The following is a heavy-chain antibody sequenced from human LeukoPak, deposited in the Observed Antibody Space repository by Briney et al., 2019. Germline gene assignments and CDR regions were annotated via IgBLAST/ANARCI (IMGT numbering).Heavy chain of an antibody. CDR3: AREHRTYYYYYMDV. Sequence: PSETLSLTCTVSGGSISSYYWSWIRQPPGKGLEWIGYIYTSGSTNYNPSLKSRVTISVDTTKNQFSLKLSSVTAADTAVYYCAREHRTYYYYYMDVWGKGTTVTISS. CDR1: GGSISSYY. J-gene: IGHJ6*03. V-gene: IGHV4-4*08. D-gene: IGHD1-7*01. CDR2: IYTSGST.